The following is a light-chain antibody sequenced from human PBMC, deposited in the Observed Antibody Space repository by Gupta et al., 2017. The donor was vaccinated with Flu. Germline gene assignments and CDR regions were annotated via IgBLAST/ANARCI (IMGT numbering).Light chain of an antibody. CDR3: QQYYRTPWT. CDR2: WAS. J-gene: IGKJ1*01. Sequence: DIVMTQSPYSLAVSLGERATINCKSSQSVFHRSNNNNYLAWYQQKPRQPPSLLIYWASTRESGVPDRFSGSGSGTDFTLTISSLQAEDVAVYYCQQYYRTPWTFGQGTKVEIK. V-gene: IGKV4-1*01. CDR1: QSVFHRSNNNNY.